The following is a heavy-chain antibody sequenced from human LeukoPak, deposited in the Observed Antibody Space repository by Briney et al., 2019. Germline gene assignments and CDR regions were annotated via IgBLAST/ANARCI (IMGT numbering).Heavy chain of an antibody. CDR2: IRYDGSNK. CDR1: GFTFSSYG. J-gene: IGHJ6*03. Sequence: GSLRLSCAASGFTFSSYGMHWVRQAPGKGLEWVAFIRYDGSNKYYADSVKGRFTISRDNSKNTLYLQMNSLRAEDTAVYYCASQLIVATDYYYYMDVWGKGTTVTVSS. CDR3: ASQLIVATDYYYYMDV. V-gene: IGHV3-30*02. D-gene: IGHD5-12*01.